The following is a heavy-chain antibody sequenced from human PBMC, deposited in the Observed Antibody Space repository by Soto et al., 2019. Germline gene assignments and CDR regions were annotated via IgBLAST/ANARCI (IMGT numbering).Heavy chain of an antibody. CDR3: AKETYYYYGMDV. CDR2: IIDSGGYT. CDR1: GFTFSSST. J-gene: IGHJ6*02. Sequence: GGSLRLSCAASGFTFSSSTMNWVRQAPGKGLEWVSAIIDSGGYTYYADSVKGRFTISRDNSKNTLYLQMNSLRAEDTALYYCAKETYYYYGMDVWGQGTTVTVSS. V-gene: IGHV3-23*01.